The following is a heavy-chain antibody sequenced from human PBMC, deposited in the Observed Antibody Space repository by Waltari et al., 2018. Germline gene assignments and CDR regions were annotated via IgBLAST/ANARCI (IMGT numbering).Heavy chain of an antibody. Sequence: QVQLQQSGPGLVKPSQTLSLTCAISGDTVSSNSAAWNWIRQSPSRGLGWLGRTYYRSKGYNDYVVAVKSRISIKPDTSKNQFSLQLTSVTPEDTAVYFCARDLRNTITWAYYYGIDVWGQGTTVTVSS. CDR3: ARDLRNTITWAYYYGIDV. J-gene: IGHJ6*02. CDR2: TYYRSKGYN. V-gene: IGHV6-1*01. D-gene: IGHD2-2*01. CDR1: GDTVSSNSAA.